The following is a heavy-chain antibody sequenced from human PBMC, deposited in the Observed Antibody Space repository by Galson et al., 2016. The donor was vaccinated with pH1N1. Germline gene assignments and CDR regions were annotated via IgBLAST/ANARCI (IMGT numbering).Heavy chain of an antibody. J-gene: IGHJ4*02. CDR3: VKLDSSGYYYGRFDS. Sequence: SLRLSCAASGFTFNIFAMSWVRQAPGKGPEWVSSISASGANTNYADPVKGRFTISRDNSKNMLYLQTNSLRAEDTAIYYCVKLDSSGYYYGRFDSWGQGTLVTVSS. D-gene: IGHD3-22*01. V-gene: IGHV3-23*01. CDR1: GFTFNIFA. CDR2: ISASGANT.